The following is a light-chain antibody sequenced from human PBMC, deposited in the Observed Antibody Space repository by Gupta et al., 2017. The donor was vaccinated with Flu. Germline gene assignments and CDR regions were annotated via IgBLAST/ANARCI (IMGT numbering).Light chain of an antibody. CDR3: HQYGNSPLT. J-gene: IGKJ3*01. Sequence: TVLTQSPATLSLSPGDKVTLSCGASQTISGNYVAWYQQKPGLAPRLLIYEASTRATGIPDRFSGSGSESDFTLTIDRLEPDDFAVYYCHQYGNSPLTFGPGTKV. CDR2: EAS. V-gene: IGKV3D-20*01. CDR1: QTISGNY.